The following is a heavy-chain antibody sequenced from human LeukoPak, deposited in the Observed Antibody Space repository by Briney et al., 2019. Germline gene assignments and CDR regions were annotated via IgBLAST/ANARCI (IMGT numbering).Heavy chain of an antibody. CDR2: ISAYNGNT. CDR1: GYTFTSYG. D-gene: IGHD3-22*01. CDR3: ARDWPRTYYYDSSGYPLPDY. Sequence: ASVKVSCKASGYTFTSYGISWVRQAPGQRLEWMGWISAYNGNTNYAQKLQGRVTMTTDTSTSTAYMELRSLRSDDTAVYYCARDWPRTYYYDSSGYPLPDYWGQGTLVTVSS. J-gene: IGHJ4*02. V-gene: IGHV1-18*01.